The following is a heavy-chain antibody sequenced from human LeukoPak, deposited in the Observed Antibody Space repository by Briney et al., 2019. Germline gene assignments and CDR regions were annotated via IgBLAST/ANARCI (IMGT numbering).Heavy chain of an antibody. V-gene: IGHV1-69*13. D-gene: IGHD3-22*01. J-gene: IGHJ4*02. Sequence: GASVKVSCKPSGGTFSSYAISWVRQAPGQGLEWMGGIIPIFGTANYAQKFQGRFTITADESTSTAYMELSSLRSEDTAVYYCARGRDYYDSSGYYSYYFDYWGQGTLVTVSS. CDR3: ARGRDYYDSSGYYSYYFDY. CDR1: GGTFSSYA. CDR2: IIPIFGTA.